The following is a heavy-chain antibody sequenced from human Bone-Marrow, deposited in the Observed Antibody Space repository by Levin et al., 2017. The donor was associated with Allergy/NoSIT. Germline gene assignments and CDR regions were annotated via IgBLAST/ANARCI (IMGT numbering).Heavy chain of an antibody. D-gene: IGHD3/OR15-3a*01. CDR3: VRDSTFIIDDLWYDGLDV. J-gene: IGHJ3*01. V-gene: IGHV3-7*01. CDR2: IKEDGSQK. Sequence: GGSLRLSCAANGFTFRSAWMAWVRQAPGKGLEWVANIKEDGSQKNYADSVKGRFTVSRDNAKNSLYLQMDSLRGEDTAVYYCVRDSTFIIDDLWYDGLDVWVQGTVVTVSS. CDR1: GFTFRSAW.